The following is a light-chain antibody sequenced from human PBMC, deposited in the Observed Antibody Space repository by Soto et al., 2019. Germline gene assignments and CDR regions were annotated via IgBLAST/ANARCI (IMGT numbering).Light chain of an antibody. CDR1: QTITRY. V-gene: IGKV1-39*01. CDR3: QQSDSSPPT. Sequence: DIQMTQSPSSLSASVGDRVTITCRASQTITRYFNWYKYKPGKAPKLLIYGESSLQSGVPSRFSGSGSGTEFTLTISSLQPEDFAIYYCQQSDSSPPTFGQGTKVEIK. CDR2: GES. J-gene: IGKJ1*01.